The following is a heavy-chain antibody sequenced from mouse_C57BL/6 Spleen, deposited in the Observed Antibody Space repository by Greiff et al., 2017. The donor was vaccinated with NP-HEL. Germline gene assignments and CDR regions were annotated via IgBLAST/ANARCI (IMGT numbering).Heavy chain of an antibody. V-gene: IGHV3-6*01. CDR2: ISYDGSN. J-gene: IGHJ1*03. CDR1: GYSITSGYY. Sequence: EVQLQQSGPGLVKPSQSLSLTCSVTGYSITSGYYWNWIRQFPGNKLEWMGYISYDGSNNYNPSLKNRISITRDTSKNQFFLKLNSVTTEDTATYYCARTCYWYFDVWGTGTTVTVSS. CDR3: ARTCYWYFDV.